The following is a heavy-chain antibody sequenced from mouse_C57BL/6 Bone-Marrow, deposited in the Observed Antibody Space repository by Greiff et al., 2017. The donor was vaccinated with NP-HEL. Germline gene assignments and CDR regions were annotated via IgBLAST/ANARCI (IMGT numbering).Heavy chain of an antibody. CDR2: ISRGSSNI. D-gene: IGHD2-12*01. Sequence: EVHLVESGGGLVKPGGSLKLSCAASGFTFSDYGMHWVRQAPEKGLEWVAYISRGSSNIYYADTVKGRSTISRDNAKNTRFLQRTSLRSEDTAMYYCARRYRGLYYYAMDYGGQGTSVTVSS. CDR3: ARRYRGLYYYAMDY. J-gene: IGHJ4*01. V-gene: IGHV5-17*01. CDR1: GFTFSDYG.